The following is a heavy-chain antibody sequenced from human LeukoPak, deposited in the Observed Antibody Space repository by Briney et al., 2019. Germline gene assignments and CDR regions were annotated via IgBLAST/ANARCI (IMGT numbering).Heavy chain of an antibody. V-gene: IGHV4-59*01. CDR2: IYYSGST. Sequence: SETLSLTCAVSGGSISGYYWSWIRQPPGKGLEWIGEIYYSGSTNYNPSLKSRVTISVDTSKNQFSLKLSSVTAADTAVYYCARDTGHHNDPWGQGTLVTVSS. J-gene: IGHJ5*02. CDR1: GGSISGYY. CDR3: ARDTGHHNDP. D-gene: IGHD1-14*01.